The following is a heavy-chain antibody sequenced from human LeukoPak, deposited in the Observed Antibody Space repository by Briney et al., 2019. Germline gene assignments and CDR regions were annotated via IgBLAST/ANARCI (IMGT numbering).Heavy chain of an antibody. CDR3: AKSGYDYAEYFQH. V-gene: IGHV3-23*01. CDR1: GFTFSSYA. Sequence: GGSLRLSCAASGFTFSSYAMSWVRQAPGKGLEWVSAISGSGGSTYYADSVKGRFTISRDNSKNSLYLQMNSLTAEDTAVYYCAKSGYDYAEYFQHWGQGTLVTVSS. J-gene: IGHJ1*01. D-gene: IGHD5-12*01. CDR2: ISGSGGST.